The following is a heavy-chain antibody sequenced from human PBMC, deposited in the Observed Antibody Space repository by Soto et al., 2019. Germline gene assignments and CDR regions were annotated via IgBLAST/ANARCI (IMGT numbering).Heavy chain of an antibody. D-gene: IGHD3-3*01. CDR3: ANWNDFWGGYPFFDY. V-gene: IGHV3-23*01. CDR1: GFTFSSYA. Sequence: GGSLRLSCAASGFTFSSYAMSWVRQAPGKGLEWVSAISGSGGSTYYADSVKGQFTISRDNSKNTLYLQMNSLRAEDTAVYYCANWNDFWGGYPFFDYWGQGTLVTVSS. J-gene: IGHJ4*02. CDR2: ISGSGGST.